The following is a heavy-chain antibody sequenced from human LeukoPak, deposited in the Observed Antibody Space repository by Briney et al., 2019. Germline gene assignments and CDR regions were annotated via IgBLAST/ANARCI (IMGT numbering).Heavy chain of an antibody. V-gene: IGHV4-31*03. D-gene: IGHD2-15*01. CDR3: ARDRRNCSGGSCYSFGWFDP. J-gene: IGHJ5*02. CDR2: IYYSGST. CDR1: GGSIRSGGYY. Sequence: SETLSLTCTVSGGSIRSGGYYWSWIRQHPGQGLEWIGYIYYSGSTYYNPSLKSRVTISVDTSKNQFSLKLSSVTAADTAVYYCARDRRNCSGGSCYSFGWFDPWGQGTLVTVSS.